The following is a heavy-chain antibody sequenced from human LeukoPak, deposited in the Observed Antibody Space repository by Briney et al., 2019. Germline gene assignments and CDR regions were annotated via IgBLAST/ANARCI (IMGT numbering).Heavy chain of an antibody. D-gene: IGHD1-26*01. CDR2: INTNTGHP. V-gene: IGHV7-4-1*02. CDR1: GYSFTRYA. Sequence: ASVKVSCKASGYSFTRYAMHWVRQAPGQGLEWMGWINTNTGHPTYVQGFTGRSVFSLDTSVSTAYLQISSLKAEDTAIYFCARAMSEIYYSLPDPWGQGTLVTVSS. CDR3: ARAMSEIYYSLPDP. J-gene: IGHJ5*02.